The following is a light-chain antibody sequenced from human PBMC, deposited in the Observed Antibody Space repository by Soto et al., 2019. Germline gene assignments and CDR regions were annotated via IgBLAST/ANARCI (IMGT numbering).Light chain of an antibody. CDR2: EVS. CDR3: TSYAGSNIWV. V-gene: IGLV2-8*01. J-gene: IGLJ3*02. CDR1: SSDVGAYNY. Sequence: QYALTQPPSASGSPGQSVTISCTGTSSDVGAYNYVSWYQQYPGKATKLMIYEVSKRPSGVPDRFSGSKSGKTASLTVSGLQPEDEADYYCTSYAGSNIWVFGGGTKLTVL.